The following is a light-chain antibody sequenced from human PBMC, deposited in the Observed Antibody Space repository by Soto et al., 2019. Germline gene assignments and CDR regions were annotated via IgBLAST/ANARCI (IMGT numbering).Light chain of an antibody. J-gene: IGKJ1*01. V-gene: IGKV3-20*01. Sequence: EILLTQSPGTLSWSPGERATLSCRASQSVSSSHLAWYQQKPGLAPRLLIYGASSRATGIPDRSGGSGSGTDFTLTISRLETDDFAVYYCQQYSSLPRTFGRGTKVDI. CDR3: QQYSSLPRT. CDR1: QSVSSSH. CDR2: GAS.